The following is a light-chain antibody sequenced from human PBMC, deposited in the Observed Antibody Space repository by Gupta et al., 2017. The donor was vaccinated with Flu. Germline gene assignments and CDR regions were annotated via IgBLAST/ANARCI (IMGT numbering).Light chain of an antibody. V-gene: IGLV1-44*01. CDR3: ASWYESQNGGV. Sequence: VTISCTGSSSNIGSNNVDSYQQQPRTTPTKLMYDNNRRPPGGPDGCSGAKNDTTAALAISGRQQADDDDYYCASWYESQNGGVFGGGTKMTVL. J-gene: IGLJ3*02. CDR1: SSNIGSNN. CDR2: DNN.